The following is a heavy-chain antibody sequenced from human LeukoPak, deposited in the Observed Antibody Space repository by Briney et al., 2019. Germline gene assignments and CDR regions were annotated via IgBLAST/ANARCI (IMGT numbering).Heavy chain of an antibody. Sequence: GGSLRLSCAASGFTFSNYDMHWVRQVPGQGLEWLSGIGITGDTYYAGSVKGRFTTSRENAMDSLYLQMNSLRAGDTAVYYCVRGSCTGGYGGPCYAIGAFDAWGQGTTVTVSS. J-gene: IGHJ3*01. V-gene: IGHV3-13*01. CDR1: GFTFSNYD. CDR3: VRGSCTGGYGGPCYAIGAFDA. CDR2: IGITGDT. D-gene: IGHD2-8*02.